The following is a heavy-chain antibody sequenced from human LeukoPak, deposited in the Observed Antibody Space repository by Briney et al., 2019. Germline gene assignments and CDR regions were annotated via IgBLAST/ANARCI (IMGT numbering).Heavy chain of an antibody. CDR2: LWFDGSNT. V-gene: IGHV3-33*06. J-gene: IGHJ2*01. CDR3: AKDPYYYDSSDYLRDVRGYFDL. D-gene: IGHD3-22*01. CDR1: GFTFSSYV. Sequence: PGGSLRLSCAASGFTFSSYVMHWVRQAPGKGLEWVAVLWFDGSNTYYADSVKGRFTISRDNSKNTLYLQMNSLRAEDTAVYYCAKDPYYYDSSDYLRDVRGYFDLWGRGTLVTVSS.